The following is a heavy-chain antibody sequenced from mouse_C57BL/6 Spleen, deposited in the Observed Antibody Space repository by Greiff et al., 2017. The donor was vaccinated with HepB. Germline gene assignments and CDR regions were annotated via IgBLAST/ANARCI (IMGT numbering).Heavy chain of an antibody. D-gene: IGHD1-1*01. CDR1: GFNIKDYY. V-gene: IGHV14-1*01. CDR3: TVTTVVAYYFDY. CDR2: IDPEDGDT. Sequence: EVKLMESGAELVRPGASVKLSCTASGFNIKDYYMHWVKQRPEQGLEWIGRIDPEDGDTEYAPKFQGKATMTADTSSNTAYLQLSSLTSEDTAVYYCTVTTVVAYYFDYWGQGTTLTVSS. J-gene: IGHJ2*01.